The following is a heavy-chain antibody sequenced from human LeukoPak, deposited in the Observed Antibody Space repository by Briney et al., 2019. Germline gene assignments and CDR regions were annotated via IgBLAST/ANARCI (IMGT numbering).Heavy chain of an antibody. CDR1: GGSFSGQY. V-gene: IGHV4-34*01. D-gene: IGHD3-10*01. CDR3: AGGDYHGSESYSNY. Sequence: SETLSLTCAVYGGSFSGQYWGWIRQPPGKGLEWIGEINHGGGITYNASLKSRVTISLDTPKNQFSLKVGSVTAADTAVYYCAGGDYHGSESYSNYWGQGTLVTVSS. J-gene: IGHJ4*02. CDR2: INHGGGI.